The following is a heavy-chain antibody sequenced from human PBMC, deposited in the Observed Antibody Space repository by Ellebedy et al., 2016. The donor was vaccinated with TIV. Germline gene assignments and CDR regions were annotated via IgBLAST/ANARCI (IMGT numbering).Heavy chain of an antibody. CDR1: GFTFSSYG. Sequence: GESLKISXAASGFTFSSYGMHWVRQAPGKGLEWVAVIWYDGSNKYYADSVKGRFTISRDNSKNTLYLQMNSLRAEDTAVYYCARESCSSTSCFQFDYWGQGTLVTVSS. CDR3: ARESCSSTSCFQFDY. CDR2: IWYDGSNK. J-gene: IGHJ4*02. V-gene: IGHV3-33*01. D-gene: IGHD2-2*01.